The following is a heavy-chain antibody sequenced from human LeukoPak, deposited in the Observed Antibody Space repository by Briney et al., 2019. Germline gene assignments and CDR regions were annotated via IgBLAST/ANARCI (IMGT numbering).Heavy chain of an antibody. J-gene: IGHJ4*02. D-gene: IGHD1-26*01. Sequence: GGSLRLSCAASGFSFSSYAMSWVRQAPGKGLEWVSGISDSGDTTWDADSVKGRFTISRDNYKNTVYLQMNSLRAEDTAVYYCAKNSNWETDYWGQGTLVTFSS. CDR2: ISDSGDTT. CDR3: AKNSNWETDY. CDR1: GFSFSSYA. V-gene: IGHV3-23*01.